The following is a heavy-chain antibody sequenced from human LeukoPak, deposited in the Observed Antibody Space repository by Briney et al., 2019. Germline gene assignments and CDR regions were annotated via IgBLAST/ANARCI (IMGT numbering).Heavy chain of an antibody. J-gene: IGHJ4*02. V-gene: IGHV3-23*01. Sequence: GGSLRLSCEASGFTFRTYGMSWVRQAPGKGLEWVSGIIDTGRSTFYIDSVKGRFTISRDNSRGTLYLQMNSLRAEDTAMYYCAKDHCTATNCFAGFDYWGRGALATVSS. CDR3: AKDHCTATNCFAGFDY. CDR1: GFTFRTYG. CDR2: IIDTGRST. D-gene: IGHD2-15*01.